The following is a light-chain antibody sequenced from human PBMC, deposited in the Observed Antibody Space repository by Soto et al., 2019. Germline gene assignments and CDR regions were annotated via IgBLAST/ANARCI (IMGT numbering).Light chain of an antibody. CDR2: QDS. CDR3: QAWDSSTGV. V-gene: IGLV3-1*01. J-gene: IGLJ1*01. Sequence: SSELTQPPSVSVSPGQTASITCSGDKLGDKYACWYQQKPGQSPVLVIYQDSKRPSGIPERFSGSNSGNTATLTISGTQAMDEADYCQAWDSSTGVFGTGTKVTVL. CDR1: KLGDKY.